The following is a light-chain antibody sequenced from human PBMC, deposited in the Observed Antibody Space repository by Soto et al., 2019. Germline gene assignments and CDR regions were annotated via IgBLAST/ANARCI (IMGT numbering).Light chain of an antibody. CDR2: GAS. J-gene: IGKJ1*01. V-gene: IGKV3-15*01. Sequence: EIVMTQSPATLSVSTRERATLSCRASQSVSSNLAWYQQKPGQAPRLLIYGASTRATGFPARFSGSGSGTEFTLTISSLQSEDFVVYYCQQYNNWPRTFGQGTKV. CDR3: QQYNNWPRT. CDR1: QSVSSN.